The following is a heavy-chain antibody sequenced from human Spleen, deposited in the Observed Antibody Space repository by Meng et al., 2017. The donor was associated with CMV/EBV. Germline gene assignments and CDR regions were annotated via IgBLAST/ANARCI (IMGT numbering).Heavy chain of an antibody. CDR2: IKQDGSET. Sequence: GESLKISCAASGFSFSGYWMSWVRQAPGKGLEWVANIKQDGSETYYVDSVKGRFTISRDNAKNSLYLQMNSLRAEDTALYYCAKDYCGGDCYFHDAFDIWGQGTMVTVSS. J-gene: IGHJ3*02. D-gene: IGHD2-21*01. CDR3: AKDYCGGDCYFHDAFDI. CDR1: GFSFSGYW. V-gene: IGHV3-7*03.